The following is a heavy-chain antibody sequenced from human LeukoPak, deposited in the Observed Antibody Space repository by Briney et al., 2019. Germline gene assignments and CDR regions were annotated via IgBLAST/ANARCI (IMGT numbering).Heavy chain of an antibody. CDR3: ARLRRYSYGSIDY. V-gene: IGHV3-66*04. CDR2: IYSGGST. D-gene: IGHD5-18*01. Sequence: GGSLRLSCAASRFTVSSNYMSWVRQAPGKGLEWVSVIYSGGSTYYADSVKGRLTISRDNSKNTLYLQMNSLRAEDTAVYYCARLRRYSYGSIDYWGQGTLVTVSS. J-gene: IGHJ4*02. CDR1: RFTVSSNY.